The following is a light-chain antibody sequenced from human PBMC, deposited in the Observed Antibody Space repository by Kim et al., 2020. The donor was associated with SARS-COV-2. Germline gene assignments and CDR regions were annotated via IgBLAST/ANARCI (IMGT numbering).Light chain of an antibody. CDR1: QGIRQY. J-gene: IGKJ5*01. V-gene: IGKV1-16*02. CDR2: ATS. CDR3: QQYYSYPIT. Sequence: ASVGDTVTITCRASQGIRQYLAWFRQKPGKAPESLIYATSTLESGGPSKFSGHGSGTDFTLTISGLQPEDSATYFCQQYYSYPITFGQGTRLEIK.